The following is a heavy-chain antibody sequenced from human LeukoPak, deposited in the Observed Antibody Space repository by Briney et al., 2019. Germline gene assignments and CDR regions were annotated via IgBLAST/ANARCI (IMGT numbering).Heavy chain of an antibody. V-gene: IGHV4-59*01. J-gene: IGHJ4*02. D-gene: IGHD5-12*01. CDR1: GASISSYY. Sequence: NSSETLSLICTVSGASISSYYWSWIRQPPGKGLEWIGDIYYSGSIKYNPSLKSRVTISVDTSKNQFSLKLSSVTAADTAVYYCASLGGYVRDWGQGTLVTVSS. CDR2: IYYSGSI. CDR3: ASLGGYVRD.